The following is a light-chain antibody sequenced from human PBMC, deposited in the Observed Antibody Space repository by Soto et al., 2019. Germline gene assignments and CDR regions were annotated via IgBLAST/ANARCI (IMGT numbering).Light chain of an antibody. CDR1: SSDVGGYDQ. Sequence: QSVLTQPASVSGSPGQSIAISCTGTSSDVGGYDQVSWYQQHPGKAPKLMIYAVSIRPSGVSNRFSGSKSGNTASLTISGLQAEDEADYYCSSYTGSGTVFGGGTKLTVL. CDR2: AVS. V-gene: IGLV2-14*01. J-gene: IGLJ2*01. CDR3: SSYTGSGTV.